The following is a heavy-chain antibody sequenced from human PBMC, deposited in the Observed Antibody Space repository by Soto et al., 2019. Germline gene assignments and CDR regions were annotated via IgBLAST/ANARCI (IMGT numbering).Heavy chain of an antibody. CDR1: GGTFSRHA. J-gene: IGHJ5*02. CDR3: ARAAIHGSSWYFWFDP. CDR2: IIPMFGTT. Sequence: SVKVSCKTSGGTFSRHAINWGRQSPGQGLEWMGGIIPMFGTTNYAKKLKGRVTISGDESTRTAYMELSSLRSEEAAVYYCARAAIHGSSWYFWFDPWGQGTLVTVSS. V-gene: IGHV1-69*13. D-gene: IGHD6-13*01.